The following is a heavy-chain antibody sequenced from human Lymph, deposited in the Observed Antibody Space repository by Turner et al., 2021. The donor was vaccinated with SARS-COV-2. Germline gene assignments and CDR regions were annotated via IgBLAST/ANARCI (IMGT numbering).Heavy chain of an antibody. CDR3: ARGRYSGGGMDV. CDR1: GYTFASYD. V-gene: IGHV1-8*02. J-gene: IGHJ6*02. D-gene: IGHD1-26*01. Sequence: VQLVQSGAELKKHGASVKVACKAPGYTFASYDINWVRQATGQGLEWMGWMIPNSGNTGYAQKFQGRVTMTRNTSISTAYMELSSLRSEDTAVYYCARGRYSGGGMDVWGQGTTVTVSS. CDR2: MIPNSGNT.